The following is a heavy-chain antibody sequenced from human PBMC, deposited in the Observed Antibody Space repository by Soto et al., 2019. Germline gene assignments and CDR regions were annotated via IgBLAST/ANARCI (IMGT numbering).Heavy chain of an antibody. CDR2: IVPLSDRT. CDR1: GGTLNSNP. V-gene: IGHV1-69*01. J-gene: IGHJ4*02. Sequence: QVQLVQSGAEVKKPGSSLKVSCKVFGGTLNSNPIGWVRQAPGQGLEWVGGIVPLSDRTNYAQELQGRVTVTADGSTSTVYMELSNLKSDDTAVYYCARKSGRDCHSGGGCFSLDVWGQGSLITVSS. D-gene: IGHD2-15*01. CDR3: ARKSGRDCHSGGGCFSLDV.